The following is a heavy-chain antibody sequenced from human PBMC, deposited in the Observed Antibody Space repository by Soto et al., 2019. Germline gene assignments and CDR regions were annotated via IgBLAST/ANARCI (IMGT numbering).Heavy chain of an antibody. CDR3: VRGRILRLRFGDFDS. D-gene: IGHD5-12*01. CDR2: INHIGTT. Sequence: SETLSLACTVYGGSFTFSGYYWSWIRQPPGKGLEWIGEINHIGTTKYNPSLESRATISLDTSKNHFSLDLTSVTAADTAVYYCVRGRILRLRFGDFDSWGQGTLVTVSS. J-gene: IGHJ4*02. V-gene: IGHV4-34*01. CDR1: GGSFTFSGYY.